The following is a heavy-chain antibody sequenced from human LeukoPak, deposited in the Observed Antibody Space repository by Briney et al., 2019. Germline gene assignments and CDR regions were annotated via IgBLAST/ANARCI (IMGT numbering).Heavy chain of an antibody. CDR2: IYYSGRT. J-gene: IGHJ4*02. V-gene: IGHV4-39*01. CDR1: GGSISSSNYD. D-gene: IGHD6-19*01. Sequence: SETLSLTCTVAGGSISSSNYDWGWIRQPPGKGLEWIGNIYYSGRTNYNPSLKSRVTMSVDTSKNQFSLELSSATATDTAVYYCARAVVGLHFDYWGQGILVTASS. CDR3: ARAVVGLHFDY.